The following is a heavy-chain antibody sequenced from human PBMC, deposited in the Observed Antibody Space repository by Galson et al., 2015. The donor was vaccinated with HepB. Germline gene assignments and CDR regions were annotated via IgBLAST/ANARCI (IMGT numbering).Heavy chain of an antibody. D-gene: IGHD3-10*01. CDR1: GFTFSGSA. J-gene: IGHJ5*02. Sequence: SLRLSCAASGFTFSGSAMHWVRQASGKGLEWVGRIRSKANSYATAYAASVKGRFTISRDDSKNTAYLQMNSLKTEDTAVYYCTIGSPPTPGVTRSWGQGTLVTVSS. CDR2: IRSKANSYAT. CDR3: TIGSPPTPGVTRS. V-gene: IGHV3-73*01.